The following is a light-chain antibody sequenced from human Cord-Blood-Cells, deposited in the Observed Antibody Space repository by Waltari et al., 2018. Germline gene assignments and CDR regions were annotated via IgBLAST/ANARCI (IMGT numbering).Light chain of an antibody. Sequence: LSASVGDRVTITCRASQSISSYLNWYQQKPGKAPKLLIYAASSLQSGVPSRFSGSGSGTDFTLTISSLQPEDFATYYCQQSYSTPQTFGQGTKVEIK. CDR1: QSISSY. V-gene: IGKV1-39*01. CDR3: QQSYSTPQT. CDR2: AAS. J-gene: IGKJ1*01.